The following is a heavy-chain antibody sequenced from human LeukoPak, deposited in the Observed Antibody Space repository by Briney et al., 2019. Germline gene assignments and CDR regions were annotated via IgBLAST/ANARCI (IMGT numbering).Heavy chain of an antibody. CDR3: ARPTPSYGGSYYFDY. V-gene: IGHV5-51*01. Sequence: GESLKISCKGSGYSFTSYWIGWVRQMPGKGLEWMGIIYPGDSDTRYSPSFQGQVTISADKSISTAYLQWSSLKASDTAMYYCARPTPSYGGSYYFDYWGQGTLVTVSS. D-gene: IGHD1-26*01. CDR2: IYPGDSDT. J-gene: IGHJ4*02. CDR1: GYSFTSYW.